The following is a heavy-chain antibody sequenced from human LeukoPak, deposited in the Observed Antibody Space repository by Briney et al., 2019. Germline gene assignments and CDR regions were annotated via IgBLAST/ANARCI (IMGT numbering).Heavy chain of an antibody. CDR3: AKRGRTITIVYY. D-gene: IGHD3-10*01. Sequence: SETLSLTCTVSGGSISSSSYYWGWIRQPPGKGLEWIGSIYYSGSTYYNPSLKSRVTISVDTSKNQFSLKLSSVTAADTAVYYLAKRGRTITIVYYWGQGTLVTVSS. J-gene: IGHJ4*02. CDR2: IYYSGST. V-gene: IGHV4-39*01. CDR1: GGSISSSSYY.